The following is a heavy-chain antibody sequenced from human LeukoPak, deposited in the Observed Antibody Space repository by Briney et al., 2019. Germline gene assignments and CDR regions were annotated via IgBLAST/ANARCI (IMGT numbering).Heavy chain of an antibody. Sequence: SETLSLTCSVSGGSISSSSYYWGWIRQPPGKGLEWIGSINYSGSTYYNPSLKRRATISVDTSRNQFSLKLSSVTAADTAVYYCARDIKVVNPNNWLDPWGQGTLVTVSS. CDR1: GGSISSSSYY. CDR3: ARDIKVVNPNNWLDP. CDR2: INYSGST. J-gene: IGHJ5*02. D-gene: IGHD3-22*01. V-gene: IGHV4-39*07.